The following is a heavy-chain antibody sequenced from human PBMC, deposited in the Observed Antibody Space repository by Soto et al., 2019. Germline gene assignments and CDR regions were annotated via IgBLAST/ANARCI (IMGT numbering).Heavy chain of an antibody. J-gene: IGHJ6*02. D-gene: IGHD4-4*01. CDR3: ARYDYSNYGASDV. Sequence: EVQLVESGGGLVQPGGSLRLSCAASGFTFSSYNMNWVRQAPGKGLEWVSYMSTSGTTIYYTDSVKGRFTSSRDNAKNSLFLLMNILRDEDTAVDYCARYDYSNYGASDVWGQGTTVTVS. CDR1: GFTFSSYN. V-gene: IGHV3-48*02. CDR2: MSTSGTTI.